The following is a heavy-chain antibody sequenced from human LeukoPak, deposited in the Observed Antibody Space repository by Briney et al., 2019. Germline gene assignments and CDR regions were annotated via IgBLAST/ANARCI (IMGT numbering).Heavy chain of an antibody. CDR2: ISSSSSYI. Sequence: GGSLRLSCAASGFTFSSYSMNWVRQAPGKGLEWVSSISSSSSYIYYVDSVKGRFTISRDNAKNSLYLQMNSLRAEDTAVYYCARLYYYGSGSYYNVPLSPWGQGTLVTVSS. V-gene: IGHV3-21*01. J-gene: IGHJ5*02. CDR3: ARLYYYGSGSYYNVPLSP. D-gene: IGHD3-10*01. CDR1: GFTFSSYS.